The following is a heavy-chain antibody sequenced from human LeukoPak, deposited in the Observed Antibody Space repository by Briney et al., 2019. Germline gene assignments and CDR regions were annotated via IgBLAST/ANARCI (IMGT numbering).Heavy chain of an antibody. D-gene: IGHD3-3*01. CDR2: ISGSGGST. Sequence: ETLSLTCTVSGGSISSYYWSWIRQPPGKGLEWVSAISGSGGSTYYADSVKGRFTISRDNSKNTLYLQMNSLRAEDTAVYYCAKDSYDFWSGYDIPYYYYYGMDVWGQGTTVTVSS. CDR3: AKDSYDFWSGYDIPYYYYYGMDV. J-gene: IGHJ6*02. V-gene: IGHV3-23*01. CDR1: GGSISSYY.